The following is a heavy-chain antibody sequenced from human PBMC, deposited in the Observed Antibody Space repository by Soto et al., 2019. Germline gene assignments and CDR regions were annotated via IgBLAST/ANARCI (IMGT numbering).Heavy chain of an antibody. J-gene: IGHJ6*02. V-gene: IGHV4-34*01. CDR1: GGSFSGYY. CDR3: ARAWLQLYYYGMDV. D-gene: IGHD5-12*01. Sequence: SETLSLTCAVYGGSFSGYYWSWIRQPPGKGLEXIGXXNXXGXTXXXPXXXSRVTISVDTSKNQFSLKLSSVTAADTAVYYCARAWLQLYYYGMDVWGQGTTVTVSS. CDR2: XNXXGXT.